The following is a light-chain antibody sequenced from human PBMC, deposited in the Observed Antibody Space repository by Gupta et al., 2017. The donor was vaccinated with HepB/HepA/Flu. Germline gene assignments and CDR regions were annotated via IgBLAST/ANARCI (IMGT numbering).Light chain of an antibody. Sequence: DIVLTQSPATLSLSPGERATLSCRASQSVSSYLAWYQQKPGQAPRLLIYDASNRATGIPAGFSGSGSGTDFTLTISSLEPEDFEVYYCQERSNWPEWTFGQGTKVEIK. CDR3: QERSNWPEWT. V-gene: IGKV3-11*01. CDR1: QSVSSY. CDR2: DAS. J-gene: IGKJ1*01.